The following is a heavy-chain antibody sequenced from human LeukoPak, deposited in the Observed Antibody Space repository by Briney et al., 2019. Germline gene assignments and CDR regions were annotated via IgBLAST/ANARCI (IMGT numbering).Heavy chain of an antibody. D-gene: IGHD3-10*01. CDR1: GFTFSSYA. CDR3: ASSGRGSGNYYYYMDV. J-gene: IGHJ6*03. CDR2: ISGSGGST. V-gene: IGHV3-23*01. Sequence: GGSLRLSCAASGFTFSSYAMSWVRQAPGKGLEWVSAISGSGGSTYYADSVKGRFTISRDNSKNTLYLQMNSLRAEDTAVYYCASSGRGSGNYYYYMDVWGKGTTVTISS.